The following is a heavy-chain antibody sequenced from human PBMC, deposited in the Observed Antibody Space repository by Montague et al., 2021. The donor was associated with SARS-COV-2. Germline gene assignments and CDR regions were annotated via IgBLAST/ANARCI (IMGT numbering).Heavy chain of an antibody. J-gene: IGHJ4*02. CDR1: GGSISSYY. V-gene: IGHV4-59*01. Sequence: SETLSLTCTVSGGSISSYYWSWIRQPPGKGLEWIGYINYSGSTNYNPSLKSRVTISVDTSKNQSSLKLSSVTAADTAVYYCARGIEAGTNFDYWGQGTLVTVSS. CDR3: ARGIEAGTNFDY. CDR2: INYSGST. D-gene: IGHD2-8*01.